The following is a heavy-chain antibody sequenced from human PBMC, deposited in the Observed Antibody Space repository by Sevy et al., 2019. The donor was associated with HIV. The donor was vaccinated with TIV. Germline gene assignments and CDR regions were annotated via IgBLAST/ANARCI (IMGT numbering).Heavy chain of an antibody. D-gene: IGHD1-1*01. J-gene: IGHJ4*02. CDR2: LKSDVYGGTV. CDR3: TRWKAAQSIFDY. V-gene: IGHV3-49*04. CDR1: GFTFGDYC. Sequence: GGSLRLSCTASGFTFGDYCMSWVRQAPGKGLEWVAFLKSDVYGGTVDHAAPVRGRFVISRDESKTIAYLQMNDLKAEDTGVYYCTRWKAAQSIFDYWGQGALVTVSS.